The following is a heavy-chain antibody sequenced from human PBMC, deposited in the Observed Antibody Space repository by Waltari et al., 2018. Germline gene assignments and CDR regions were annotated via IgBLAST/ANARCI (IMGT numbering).Heavy chain of an antibody. V-gene: IGHV3-23*01. CDR3: ATPFYNWDDPLHS. Sequence: EVQLLESGGDLVQPGGSLRLSCAASAITFSNFPINWVRLAPGTGLEWVSAITVGDDAHYADSLRGRFTISRDSSKDTVHLQMNGLRVEDTAIYYCATPFYNWDDPLHSWGQGTPVTVSS. CDR1: AITFSNFP. CDR2: ITVGDDA. J-gene: IGHJ4*02. D-gene: IGHD1-20*01.